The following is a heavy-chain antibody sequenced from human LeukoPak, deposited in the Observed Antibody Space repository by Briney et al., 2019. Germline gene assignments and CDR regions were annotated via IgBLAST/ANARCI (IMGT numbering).Heavy chain of an antibody. Sequence: PGGSLRLSCSASGFTFSSYAMHWVRQAPGKGLEYVSAISGNGSSTYYADSVKGRFTISRDNSKNTLYLQMSSLRAEDTAVYYCVKGGSIVLVPAAVDYWGQGTLVTVSS. D-gene: IGHD2-2*01. CDR3: VKGGSIVLVPAAVDY. CDR2: ISGNGSST. J-gene: IGHJ4*02. V-gene: IGHV3-64D*06. CDR1: GFTFSSYA.